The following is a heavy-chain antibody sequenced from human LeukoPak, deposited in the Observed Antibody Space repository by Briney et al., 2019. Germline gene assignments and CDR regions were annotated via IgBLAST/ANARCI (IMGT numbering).Heavy chain of an antibody. CDR1: GGSISSYY. J-gene: IGHJ4*02. V-gene: IGHV4-59*08. CDR2: IYYSGST. Sequence: SETLSLTCTVSGGSISSYYWSWIRQPPGKGLEWIGYIYYSGSTNYNPSLKSRVTISVDTSKNQFSLKLTPVTAADTAVYYCASGGTAVVMALTYYFDTWGQGTPVTVSS. CDR3: ASGGTAVVMALTYYFDT. D-gene: IGHD3-22*01.